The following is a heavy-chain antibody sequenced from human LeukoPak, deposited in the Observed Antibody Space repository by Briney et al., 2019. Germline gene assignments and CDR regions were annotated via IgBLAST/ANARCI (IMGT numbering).Heavy chain of an antibody. CDR2: INHSGST. CDR1: GGSFSGYY. J-gene: IGHJ4*02. Sequence: SETLSLTCAVYGGSFSGYYWSWIRQPPGKRLEWIGEINHSGSTNYNPSLKSRVTVSVDTSKNQFSLKLSSVTAADTAVYYCAHIVVVPGEPGHYFDYWGQGTLVTVSS. D-gene: IGHD2-2*01. V-gene: IGHV4-34*01. CDR3: AHIVVVPGEPGHYFDY.